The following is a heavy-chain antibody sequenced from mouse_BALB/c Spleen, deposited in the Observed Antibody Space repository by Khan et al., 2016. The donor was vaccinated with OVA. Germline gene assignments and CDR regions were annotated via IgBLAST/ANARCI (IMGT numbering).Heavy chain of an antibody. V-gene: IGHV1-4*01. J-gene: IGHJ2*01. Sequence: VQLQESGAELARPGASVKMSCKASGYTFTSYTMHWVKQRPGQGLEWIGYINPSSGYTNYNQSFKDKATLTADKSSSTAYMQLSSLTSEDSAVDYCARKGYRLYVDYWGQGTTLTVSS. CDR1: GYTFTSYT. CDR2: INPSSGYT. CDR3: ARKGYRLYVDY. D-gene: IGHD2-14*01.